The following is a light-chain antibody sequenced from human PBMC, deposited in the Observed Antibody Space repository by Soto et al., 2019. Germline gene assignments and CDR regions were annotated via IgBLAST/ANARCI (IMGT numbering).Light chain of an antibody. J-gene: IGKJ1*01. CDR3: QQYTSYSWT. CDR1: QSISSW. CDR2: QAS. V-gene: IGKV1-5*03. Sequence: DIQMTQSPSTLSASVGDRVIITCRASQSISSWLAWYQQKPGKAPKVLIYQASNLESGVPSRFSGSGSGTEFTLTISSLQPDDCATYYCQQYTSYSWTFGQGTKVEIE.